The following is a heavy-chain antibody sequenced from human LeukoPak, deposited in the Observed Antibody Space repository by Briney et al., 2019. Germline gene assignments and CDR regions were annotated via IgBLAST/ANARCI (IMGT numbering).Heavy chain of an antibody. CDR2: ISYDGSNK. CDR3: AKDRRSRGVIIPDGIDY. CDR1: GFTFSSYG. D-gene: IGHD3-10*01. J-gene: IGHJ4*02. V-gene: IGHV3-30*18. Sequence: GRSLRLSCAASGFTFSSYGMHWVRQAPGKGLEWVAVISYDGSNKYYADSVKGRFTISRDSSKNTLYLQMNSLRAEDTAVYYCAKDRRSRGVIIPDGIDYWGQGTLVTVSS.